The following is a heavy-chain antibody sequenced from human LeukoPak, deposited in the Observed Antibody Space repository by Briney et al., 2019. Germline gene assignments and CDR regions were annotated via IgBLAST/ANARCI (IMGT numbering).Heavy chain of an antibody. CDR2: ISWDGGST. D-gene: IGHD2-2*01. Sequence: GGSLRLSCAASGFTFDDYAMHWVRQAPGKGLEWVSLISWDGGSTYYADSVTGRFTISRDNSKNSLYLQMNSLRAEDTALYYCAKSDQLDYYYYYMDVWGKGTTVTVSS. V-gene: IGHV3-43D*03. CDR1: GFTFDDYA. J-gene: IGHJ6*03. CDR3: AKSDQLDYYYYYMDV.